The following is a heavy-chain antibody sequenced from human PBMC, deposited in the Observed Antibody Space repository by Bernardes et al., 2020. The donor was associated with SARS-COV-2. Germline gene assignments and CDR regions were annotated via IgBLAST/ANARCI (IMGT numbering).Heavy chain of an antibody. V-gene: IGHV3-30*18. CDR2: ISSDGTNK. Sequence: GGSLRLSCAASGFTFSNYAMHWVRQAPGKALEWVTIISSDGTNKYYADSVRGRFTISRDNSKNMLFLQMDSLSSEDTAMFFCAKATVGTCSDRSGSCYYFDSWGQGTLVTVSA. CDR3: AKATVGTCSDRSGSCYYFDS. CDR1: GFTFSNYA. J-gene: IGHJ4*02. D-gene: IGHD1-26*01.